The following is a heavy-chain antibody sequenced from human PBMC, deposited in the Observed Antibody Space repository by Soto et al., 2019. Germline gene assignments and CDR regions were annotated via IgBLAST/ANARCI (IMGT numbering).Heavy chain of an antibody. CDR2: ISSSSSYI. CDR1: GFTFSSYS. J-gene: IGHJ6*02. Sequence: GGSLRLSCAASGFTFSSYSVNWVRQAPGKGLKWVSSISSSSSYIYYADSVKGRFTISRDNAKNSLYLQMNSLRAEDTAVYYCARAQRLGPEYYYGMDVWGQGTTVTVSS. D-gene: IGHD4-17*01. CDR3: ARAQRLGPEYYYGMDV. V-gene: IGHV3-21*01.